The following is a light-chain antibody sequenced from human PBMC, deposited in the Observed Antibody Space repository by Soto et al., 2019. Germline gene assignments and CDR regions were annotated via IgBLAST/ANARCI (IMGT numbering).Light chain of an antibody. J-gene: IGKJ2*01. CDR1: QSVSNS. V-gene: IGKV3-11*01. Sequence: EIVLTQSPATLSLSPGERATLSCRASQSVSNSLAWFQQKPGQAPRLLIYDASNRSTDITARFSGSGSGTDFTLTISSLEPEDFAVYYCQQRRSWPRTFGQGTKLEIK. CDR2: DAS. CDR3: QQRRSWPRT.